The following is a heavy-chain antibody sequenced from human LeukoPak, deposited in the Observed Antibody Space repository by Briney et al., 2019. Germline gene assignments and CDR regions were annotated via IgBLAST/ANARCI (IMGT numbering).Heavy chain of an antibody. J-gene: IGHJ4*02. Sequence: PGGSLRLSCAASGFTFSSYAMSWVRQAPGKGLEGVSAISGSGGSTYYADSVKGRFTISRDNSKNTLYLQMNSLRAEDTAVYYCAKSNPPYYYDSSGYPDYWGQGTLVTVSS. CDR2: ISGSGGST. CDR1: GFTFSSYA. D-gene: IGHD3-22*01. CDR3: AKSNPPYYYDSSGYPDY. V-gene: IGHV3-23*01.